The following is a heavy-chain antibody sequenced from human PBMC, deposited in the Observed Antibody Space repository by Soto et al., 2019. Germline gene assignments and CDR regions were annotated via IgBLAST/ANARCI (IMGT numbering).Heavy chain of an antibody. Sequence: QVQLQESGPGLVKPSQTLSLTCTVSGGSISSGGYYWSWIRQHPGKGLEWIGYIYYSGSTYYNPSLKSRVTISVDTSKNQFSLKLSSVTAADTAVYYCARVSCSSTSCKIHYYYYNYMDVWGKGTTVTVSS. V-gene: IGHV4-31*03. CDR1: GGSISSGGYY. J-gene: IGHJ6*03. CDR3: ARVSCSSTSCKIHYYYYNYMDV. D-gene: IGHD2-2*01. CDR2: IYYSGST.